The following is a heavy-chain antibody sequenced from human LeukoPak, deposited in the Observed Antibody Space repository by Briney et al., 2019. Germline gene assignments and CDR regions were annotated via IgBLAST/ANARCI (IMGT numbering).Heavy chain of an antibody. CDR2: INHSGST. D-gene: IGHD1-1*01. Sequence: SETLSLTCAVYGGSFSGYYWSWVRQPPGKGLEWIGEINHSGSTNYNPSLKSRVTISVDRSKNQFSLKLSSVTAADTAVYYCARGTERASWFDPWGQGTQVTVSS. V-gene: IGHV4-34*01. J-gene: IGHJ5*02. CDR3: ARGTERASWFDP. CDR1: GGSFSGYY.